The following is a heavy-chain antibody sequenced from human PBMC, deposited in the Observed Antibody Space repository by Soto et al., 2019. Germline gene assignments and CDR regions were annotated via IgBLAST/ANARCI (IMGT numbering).Heavy chain of an antibody. Sequence: EVQLVESGGGLVQPGGSLRLSCAASGFTFSGSWMHWVRQAPGKGLVWVSRINGDGSGTSYADFVKGRFTISRDDAKNTLFLQMIGLRAEDTAVYSCARGIFGSGTANDYWGQGTLVTVSS. CDR1: GFTFSGSW. D-gene: IGHD3-10*01. CDR3: ARGIFGSGTANDY. J-gene: IGHJ4*02. CDR2: INGDGSGT. V-gene: IGHV3-74*01.